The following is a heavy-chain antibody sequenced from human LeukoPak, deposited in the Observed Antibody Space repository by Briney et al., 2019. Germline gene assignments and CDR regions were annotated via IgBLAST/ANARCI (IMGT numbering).Heavy chain of an antibody. CDR2: INHSGST. CDR1: GGSFSGYY. D-gene: IGHD3-16*02. V-gene: IGHV4-34*01. J-gene: IGHJ5*02. CDR3: ARGRGYTT. Sequence: SETLSLTRAVYGGSFSGYYWSWIRQPPGKGLEWIGEINHSGSTNYNPSLKSRVTISVDTSKNQFSLKLSSVTAADTAVYYCARGRGYTTWGQGTLVTVPS.